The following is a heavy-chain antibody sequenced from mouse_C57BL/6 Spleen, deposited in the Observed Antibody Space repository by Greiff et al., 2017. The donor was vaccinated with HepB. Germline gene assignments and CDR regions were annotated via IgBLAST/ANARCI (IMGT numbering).Heavy chain of an antibody. D-gene: IGHD2-4*01. CDR2: ISDGGSYT. Sequence: EVKLVESGGGLVKPGGSLKLSCAASGFTFSSYAMSWVRQTPEKRLEWVATISDGGSYTYYPDNVKGRFTISRDNAKNNLYLQMSHLKSEDTAMYYCAREYDYDRFAYWGQGTLVTVSA. V-gene: IGHV5-4*01. CDR1: GFTFSSYA. J-gene: IGHJ3*01. CDR3: AREYDYDRFAY.